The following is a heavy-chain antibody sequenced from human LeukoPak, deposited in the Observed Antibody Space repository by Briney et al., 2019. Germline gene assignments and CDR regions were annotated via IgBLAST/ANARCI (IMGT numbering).Heavy chain of an antibody. V-gene: IGHV3-30-3*01. Sequence: QAGGSLRLSCAASGFTFSSYAMPWVRQAPGKGLEWVAVISYDGSNKYYADSVKGRFTISRDNSKNTLYLQMNSLRAEDTAAYYCARDGYSSGWYEGNWFDPWGQGTLVTVSS. J-gene: IGHJ5*02. CDR2: ISYDGSNK. D-gene: IGHD6-19*01. CDR3: ARDGYSSGWYEGNWFDP. CDR1: GFTFSSYA.